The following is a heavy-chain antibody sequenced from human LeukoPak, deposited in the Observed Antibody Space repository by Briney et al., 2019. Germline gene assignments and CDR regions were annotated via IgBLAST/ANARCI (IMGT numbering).Heavy chain of an antibody. Sequence: PGGSLRLSCAASGFTFRNYTMHCVRQAPGKGLEWVAAIGDHGNNIYYEDSVKGRFTISRDNSENTLYLQVASLRAEDTAVYYCARYRTTSCYDYWGQGTLVTVSS. CDR2: IGDHGNNI. CDR3: ARYRTTSCYDY. D-gene: IGHD2-2*01. CDR1: GFTFRNYT. J-gene: IGHJ4*02. V-gene: IGHV3-33*01.